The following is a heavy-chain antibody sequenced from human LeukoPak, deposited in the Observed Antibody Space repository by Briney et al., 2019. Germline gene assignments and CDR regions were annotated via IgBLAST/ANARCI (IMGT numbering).Heavy chain of an antibody. J-gene: IGHJ5*02. CDR1: GYTFTSYD. Sequence: ASVKVCCKASGYTFTSYDINWVRQATGQGLGWMGWMNPNSGNTGYAQKFQGRVTMTRDTSISTAYMELSSLRSEDTAVYYCARDYGDYVGWFDPWGQGTLVTVSS. V-gene: IGHV1-8*01. CDR3: ARDYGDYVGWFDP. D-gene: IGHD4-17*01. CDR2: MNPNSGNT.